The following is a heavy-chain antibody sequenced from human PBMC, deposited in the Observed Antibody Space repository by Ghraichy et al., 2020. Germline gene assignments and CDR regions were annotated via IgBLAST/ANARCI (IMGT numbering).Heavy chain of an antibody. V-gene: IGHV4-39*07. D-gene: IGHD2-8*01. CDR3: VRTGEMYAAN. CDR2: ISDRGIT. Sequence: SQTLSLTCAVSGGSITSVNYYWGWVRQPPGKGLEYIGSISDRGITYYTPSLKSRVTISLDTSKNQFSLKLNSVIAADTAVYYCVRTGEMYAANWGQGTLVTVSS. CDR1: GGSITSVNYY. J-gene: IGHJ4*02.